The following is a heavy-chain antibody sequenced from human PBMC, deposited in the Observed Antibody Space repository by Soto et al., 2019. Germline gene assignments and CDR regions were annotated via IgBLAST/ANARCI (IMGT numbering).Heavy chain of an antibody. J-gene: IGHJ4*02. V-gene: IGHV3-30*04. CDR2: ISSDGTIK. Sequence: VGSLRLSCAVSGFTFSIYTRQWIRQAPGKGLEWVSFISSDGTIKDYADSVKGRFTISRDHSENTVYLEMNSLRPEDTAVYSCARDNWNDETLLDYWGKGTLVTVSS. CDR1: GFTFSIYT. CDR3: ARDNWNDETLLDY. D-gene: IGHD1-20*01.